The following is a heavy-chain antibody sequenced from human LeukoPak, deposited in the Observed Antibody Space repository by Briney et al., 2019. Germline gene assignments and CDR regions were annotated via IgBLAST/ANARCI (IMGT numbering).Heavy chain of an antibody. CDR2: INTNTGNP. CDR3: ARDSVPMIVVVIADPEYFQH. J-gene: IGHJ1*01. Sequence: ASVKVSCKASGYTFTNYAVNWVRQAPGQGLEWMGWINTNTGNPTYAQGFTGRFVFSLDTSVSTAYLQISSLKAEDTAVYYCARDSVPMIVVVIADPEYFQHWGQGTLVTVSS. D-gene: IGHD3-22*01. CDR1: GYTFTNYA. V-gene: IGHV7-4-1*02.